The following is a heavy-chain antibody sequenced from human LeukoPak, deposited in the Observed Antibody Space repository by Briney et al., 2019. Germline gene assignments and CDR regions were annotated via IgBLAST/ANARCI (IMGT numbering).Heavy chain of an antibody. CDR3: TVAGTTDY. CDR1: GFTFSGSA. CDR2: IRSKANSYAT. J-gene: IGHJ4*02. V-gene: IGHV3-73*01. Sequence: GGSLRLSCATSGFTFSGSAMHWVRQASGKGLEWVGRIRSKANSYATAYAASVKGRFTISRDDSKNTAYLQMNSLKTEDTAVYYCTVAGTTDYWGQGTLVTVSS. D-gene: IGHD2-15*01.